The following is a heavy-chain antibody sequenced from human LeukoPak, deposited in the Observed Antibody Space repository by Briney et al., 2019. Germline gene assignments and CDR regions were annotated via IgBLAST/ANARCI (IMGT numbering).Heavy chain of an antibody. D-gene: IGHD5-24*01. CDR2: INTNTGNP. V-gene: IGHV7-4-1*02. J-gene: IGHJ4*02. CDR3: ARDRDGYNSYFDC. Sequence: ASVKVSCRASGYTFTSYGISWVRQAPGQGLEWMGWINTNTGNPTYAQGFTGRFVFSLDTSVSTAYLQISSLKAEDTAVYYCARDRDGYNSYFDCWGQGTLVTVSS. CDR1: GYTFTSYG.